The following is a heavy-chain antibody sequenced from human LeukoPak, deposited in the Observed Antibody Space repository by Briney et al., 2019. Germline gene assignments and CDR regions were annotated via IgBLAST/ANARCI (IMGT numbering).Heavy chain of an antibody. Sequence: SETLSLTCAVYGGSFSGYYWSWIRQPPGKGLEWIGEINHSGSTNYNPSLKSRVTISVDTSKNQFSLKLSSETAADTAVYYCARATGVVPAALGYWGQGTLVTVSS. V-gene: IGHV4-34*01. CDR3: ARATGVVPAALGY. D-gene: IGHD2-2*01. CDR1: GGSFSGYY. J-gene: IGHJ4*02. CDR2: INHSGST.